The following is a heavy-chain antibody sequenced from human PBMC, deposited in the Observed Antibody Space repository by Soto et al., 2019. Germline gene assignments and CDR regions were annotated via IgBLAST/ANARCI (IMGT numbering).Heavy chain of an antibody. CDR2: IIPIFGTA. CDR1: GGTFSSYA. CDR3: ARERRVLDRNYDDYYYDGMDV. V-gene: IGHV1-69*06. D-gene: IGHD1-7*01. J-gene: IGHJ6*01. Sequence: ASVKVSCKASGGTFSSYAISWVRQAPGQGLEWMGGIIPIFGTANYAQKFQGRVTITADKSTSTAYMELSSLRSEDTAVYYCARERRVLDRNYDDYYYDGMDVWGQGTTVSVSS.